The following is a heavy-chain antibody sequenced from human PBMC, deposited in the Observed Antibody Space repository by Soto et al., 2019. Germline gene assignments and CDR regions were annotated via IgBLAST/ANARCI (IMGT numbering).Heavy chain of an antibody. J-gene: IGHJ6*02. Sequence: ASVKVSCKASGYTFTGYYMHWVRQAPGQGLEWMGWINPNSGGTNYAQKFQGWFTMTRDTSISTAYMELSRLRSDDTAVYYCARGDRILHIAKYQYYGMDVWGQGTTVTVS. CDR2: INPNSGGT. D-gene: IGHD2-15*01. V-gene: IGHV1-2*04. CDR3: ARGDRILHIAKYQYYGMDV. CDR1: GYTFTGYY.